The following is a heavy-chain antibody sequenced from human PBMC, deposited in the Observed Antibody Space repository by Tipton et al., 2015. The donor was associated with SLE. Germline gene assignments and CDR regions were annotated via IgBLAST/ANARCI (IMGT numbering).Heavy chain of an antibody. CDR1: GFTFSTSA. J-gene: IGHJ4*02. D-gene: IGHD3-16*01. Sequence: SLRLSCAASGFTFSTSAMHWVRQAPGKGLEWVAVIWYDGSNKFYADSVKGRFTIFRDNSKNTVSLQMNSLRVEDTAVYFCARGRGGEFLDYWGQGTLVTVSS. V-gene: IGHV3-33*01. CDR3: ARGRGGEFLDY. CDR2: IWYDGSNK.